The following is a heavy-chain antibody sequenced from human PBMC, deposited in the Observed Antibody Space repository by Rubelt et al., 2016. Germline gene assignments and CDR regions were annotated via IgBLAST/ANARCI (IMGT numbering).Heavy chain of an antibody. Sequence: QVQLVQSGAEVKKPGASVKVSCKASGYTFTSYGISWVRQAPGQGLEWLGWISAYNGNTNDAQKVQGRVTMTRDTATSTAYMGLRSRRSDETAVYDCARERDDYGDYWGQGTLVTVSS. D-gene: IGHD5-24*01. V-gene: IGHV1-18*01. CDR1: GYTFTSYG. J-gene: IGHJ4*02. CDR2: ISAYNGNT. CDR3: ARERDDYGDY.